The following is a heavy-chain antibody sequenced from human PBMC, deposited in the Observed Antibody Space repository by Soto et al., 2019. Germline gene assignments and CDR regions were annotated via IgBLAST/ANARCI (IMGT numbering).Heavy chain of an antibody. V-gene: IGHV5-51*01. J-gene: IGHJ4*01. CDR3: ARHSTSAPKDY. Sequence: PGESLKISCKGSGYSFTNYWIAWVRQMPGKGLEWVGIIYPGDSDTRYSPSFEGHVTISVDKSISTAFLQWNSLKASDNAIYYCARHSTSAPKDYWGQGTLV. D-gene: IGHD3-10*01. CDR2: IYPGDSDT. CDR1: GYSFTNYW.